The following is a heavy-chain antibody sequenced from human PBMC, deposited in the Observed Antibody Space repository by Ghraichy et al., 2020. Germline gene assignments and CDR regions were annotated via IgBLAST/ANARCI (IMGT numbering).Heavy chain of an antibody. CDR3: AREQSAAEYYYYGMGV. J-gene: IGHJ6*02. CDR2: IYYSGST. Sequence: SETLSLTCTVSGGSISNYYWSWIRQPPGKGLEWIGSIYYSGSTSGCSNYNPSLKSRVTISVDTSKNQLSLRLSSVTAADTAVYYCAREQSAAEYYYYGMGVWGQGTTVAVSS. V-gene: IGHV4-59*01. D-gene: IGHD2-2*01. CDR1: GGSISNYY.